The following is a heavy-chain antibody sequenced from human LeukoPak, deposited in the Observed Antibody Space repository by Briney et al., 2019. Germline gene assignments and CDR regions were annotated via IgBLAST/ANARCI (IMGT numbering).Heavy chain of an antibody. CDR2: IKQDESEK. CDR1: GFTFSSYA. Sequence: GGSLRLSCAASGFTFSSYAMSWVRQAPGKGLECVANIKQDESEKYYVDSVKGRFTISRDNAKNSLYLQMNSLRAEDTAVYYCARDRDGPDYWGQGTLVTVSS. CDR3: ARDRDGPDY. V-gene: IGHV3-7*01. J-gene: IGHJ4*02. D-gene: IGHD5-24*01.